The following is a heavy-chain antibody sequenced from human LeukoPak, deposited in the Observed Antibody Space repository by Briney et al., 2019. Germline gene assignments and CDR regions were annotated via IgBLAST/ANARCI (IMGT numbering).Heavy chain of an antibody. CDR2: IYYSGST. CDR1: GGSISSYY. J-gene: IGHJ4*02. V-gene: IGHV4-59*01. CDR3: ARCSRGGDCYYFDY. Sequence: SETLSLTCTVSGGSISSYYWSWTRQPPGKGLEWIGYIYYSGSTNYNPSLNSRVTISVDTSKSQFSLKLNSVTAADTAVYYCARCSRGGDCYYFDYWGQGNLVTVSS. D-gene: IGHD2-21*02.